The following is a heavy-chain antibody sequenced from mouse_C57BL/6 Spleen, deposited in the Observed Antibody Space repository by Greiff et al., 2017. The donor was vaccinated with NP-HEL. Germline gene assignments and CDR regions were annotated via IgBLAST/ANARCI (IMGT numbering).Heavy chain of an antibody. D-gene: IGHD1-1*01. CDR2: IYPGSGNT. V-gene: IGHV1-76*01. J-gene: IGHJ2*01. CDR1: GYTFTDYY. CDR3: ARGSGSSYQGYFDY. Sequence: SGAELVRPGASVKLSCKASGYTFTDYYINWVKQRPGQGLEWIARIYPGSGNTYYNEKFKGKATLTAEKSSSTAYMQLSSLTSEDSAVYFCARGSGSSYQGYFDYWGQGTTLTVSS.